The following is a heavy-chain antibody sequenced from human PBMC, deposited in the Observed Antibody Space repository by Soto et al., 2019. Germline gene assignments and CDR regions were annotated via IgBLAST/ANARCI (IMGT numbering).Heavy chain of an antibody. CDR3: ASGMTTSSRYFQH. V-gene: IGHV3-21*01. Sequence: PGGSLRLSCAASGFTFSSYSMNWVRQAPGKGLEWVSSISSSSSYIYYADSVKGRFTISRDNAKNSLYLQMNSLRAEDTAVYYCASGMTTSSRYFQHWGQGTLVTVSS. D-gene: IGHD4-17*01. CDR1: GFTFSSYS. J-gene: IGHJ1*01. CDR2: ISSSSSYI.